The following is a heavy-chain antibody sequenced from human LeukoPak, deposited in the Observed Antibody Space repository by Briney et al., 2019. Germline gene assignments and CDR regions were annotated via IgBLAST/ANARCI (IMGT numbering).Heavy chain of an antibody. Sequence: GGSLRLSCAASGFTFSSYAMSWVRQAPGKGLEWVSAISGSGGSTYYADSVKGRFTISRDNSKNTLYLQMNSLRAEDTAVYYCAKFAQYCSSTSCYKDYYYGMDVWGQGTTVTVSS. D-gene: IGHD2-2*02. J-gene: IGHJ6*02. CDR1: GFTFSSYA. CDR2: ISGSGGST. CDR3: AKFAQYCSSTSCYKDYYYGMDV. V-gene: IGHV3-23*01.